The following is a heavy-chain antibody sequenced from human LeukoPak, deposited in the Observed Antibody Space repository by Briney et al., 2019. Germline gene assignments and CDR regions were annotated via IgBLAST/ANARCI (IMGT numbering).Heavy chain of an antibody. CDR3: AGISTAVAGDY. J-gene: IGHJ4*02. CDR2: IRSNSSYI. CDR1: GFTFSSYS. D-gene: IGHD6-19*01. Sequence: GGSLRLSCAASGFTFSSYSMKWVRQAPGKGLEWVSSIRSNSSYIYYADSVKGRFTISRDNAKNSLYLQMNSLRAEDTAVYYCAGISTAVAGDYWGRGTLVTVSS. V-gene: IGHV3-21*06.